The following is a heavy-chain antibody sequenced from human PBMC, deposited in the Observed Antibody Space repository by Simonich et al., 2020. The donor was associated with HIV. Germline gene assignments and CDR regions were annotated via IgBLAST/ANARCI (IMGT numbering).Heavy chain of an antibody. Sequence: QVQLQQWGAGLLKPSETLSLTCAVYGGSFSGYYWSWIRQPPGKGLEWFGEINHRRNTNYNPSLKSRFTISVDTSKNQFSLKLSSVTAADTAVYYCARRHPTTVTTPYFDYWGQGTLVTVSS. CDR1: GGSFSGYY. V-gene: IGHV4-34*01. CDR2: INHRRNT. CDR3: ARRHPTTVTTPYFDY. J-gene: IGHJ4*02. D-gene: IGHD4-17*01.